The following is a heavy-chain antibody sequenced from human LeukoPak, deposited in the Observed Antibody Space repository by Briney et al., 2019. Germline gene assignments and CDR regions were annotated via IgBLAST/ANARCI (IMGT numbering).Heavy chain of an antibody. Sequence: GGSLRLSCAASGFTFSSYEMNWVRQAPGKGLEWVSSISSSSSYIYYADSVKGRFTISRDNAKNSLYLQVNSLRAEDTAVYYCARDRDSGSPHDAFDIWGQGTMVTVSS. CDR2: ISSSSSYI. CDR1: GFTFSSYE. CDR3: ARDRDSGSPHDAFDI. D-gene: IGHD1-26*01. V-gene: IGHV3-21*01. J-gene: IGHJ3*02.